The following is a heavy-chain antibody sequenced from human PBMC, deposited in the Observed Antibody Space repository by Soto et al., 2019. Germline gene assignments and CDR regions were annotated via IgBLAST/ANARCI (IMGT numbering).Heavy chain of an antibody. V-gene: IGHV1-8*01. CDR3: ARDIGPALDWLGP. J-gene: IGHJ5*02. CDR1: GYSFSSYD. D-gene: IGHD2-2*01. CDR2: MNPKSGQT. Sequence: QVQLVQSGAEVKKPGASVKVSCKASGYSFSSYDINWVRQAPGQGLELMGWMNPKSGQTGYATRFQGRVTMTGNTSISTANLELSSLRSEDTAMYYCARDIGPALDWLGPWGQGTLVTVSS.